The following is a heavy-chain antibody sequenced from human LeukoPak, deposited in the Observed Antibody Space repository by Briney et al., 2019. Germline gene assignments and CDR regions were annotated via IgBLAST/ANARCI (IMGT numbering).Heavy chain of an antibody. CDR1: GFTFSSYS. CDR3: ARILLAAGAFDI. Sequence: GGSLRLSCAASGFTFSSYSMNWVRQAPGKGLEWVSYISSSSNTIYYADSVKGRFTISRDNARNSLYLQMNSLRAEDTAVYYCARILLAAGAFDIWGQGTRVTVSS. D-gene: IGHD2-15*01. V-gene: IGHV3-48*01. CDR2: ISSSSNTI. J-gene: IGHJ3*02.